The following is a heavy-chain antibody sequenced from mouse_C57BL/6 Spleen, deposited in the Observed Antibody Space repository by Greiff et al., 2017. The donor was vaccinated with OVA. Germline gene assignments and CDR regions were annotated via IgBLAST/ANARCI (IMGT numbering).Heavy chain of an antibody. CDR1: GYTFTSYG. D-gene: IGHD3-1*01. CDR2: IYPRRGNT. J-gene: IGHJ3*01. Sequence: VQLQQSGAELARPGASVKLSCKASGYTFTSYGISWVKQRTGQGLEWIGEIYPRRGNTYYNEKFKGKATLTADKSSSTAYMELRSLTSDDSAVYFCARWHEGFAYWGQGTLVTVSA. CDR3: ARWHEGFAY. V-gene: IGHV1-81*01.